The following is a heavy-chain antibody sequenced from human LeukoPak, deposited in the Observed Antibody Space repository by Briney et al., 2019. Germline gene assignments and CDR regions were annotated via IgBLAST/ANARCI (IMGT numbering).Heavy chain of an antibody. CDR1: GFTFSSYS. CDR2: ISSSSSYI. J-gene: IGHJ3*02. Sequence: GGSLRLSCAASGFTFSSYSMNWVRQAPGKGLEWVSSISSSSSYIYYADSVKGRFTISRDNAKNSLYLQMNSLRAEDTAVYYCGGGAGARGGGAFDIWGQGTMVTVSS. V-gene: IGHV3-21*01. CDR3: GGGAGARGGGAFDI. D-gene: IGHD3-10*01.